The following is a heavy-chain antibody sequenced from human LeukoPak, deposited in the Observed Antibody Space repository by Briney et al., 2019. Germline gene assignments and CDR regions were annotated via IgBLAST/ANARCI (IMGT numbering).Heavy chain of an antibody. CDR3: AKSQGSLVDP. Sequence: GGSLRLSCAASGFTFSSSGMTWVRQTPGKGLEWVSGISSGGGSTYYADSVKGRFTISRDNSKNTLYLQLNSLRAEDTAVYYCAKSQGSLVDPWGQGILVTVSS. J-gene: IGHJ5*02. CDR2: ISSGGGST. V-gene: IGHV3-23*01. CDR1: GFTFSSSG.